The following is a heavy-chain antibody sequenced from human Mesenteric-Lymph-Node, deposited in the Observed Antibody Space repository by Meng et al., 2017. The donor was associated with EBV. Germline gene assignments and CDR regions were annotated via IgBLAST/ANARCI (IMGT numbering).Heavy chain of an antibody. D-gene: IGHD3-3*01. CDR2: VYYTGST. Sequence: QVQLQESGPELLKPSESLSLTCTVSGDSITSTTHYWGWVRQPPGKGLVWIGTVYYTGSTYYNPSLESRITMSIDTSQNQFSLKLSSVTAADTAVYYCARRSDWSGYYRIDSWGQGTLVTVAS. J-gene: IGHJ4*02. V-gene: IGHV4-39*01. CDR1: GDSITSTTHY. CDR3: ARRSDWSGYYRIDS.